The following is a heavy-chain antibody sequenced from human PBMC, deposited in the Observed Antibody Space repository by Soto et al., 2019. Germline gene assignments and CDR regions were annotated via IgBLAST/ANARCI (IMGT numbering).Heavy chain of an antibody. D-gene: IGHD6-19*01. V-gene: IGHV5-51*01. CDR3: ARVNSIGWFPDDH. CDR1: GYSFNSYW. Sequence: GESLKISFKASGYSFNSYWIGWVRQMPGRGLEWMGIIYPRDSDTRYSPSFQGQVTMSVDKATSTLYLQGGRLEASDSAIYFCARVNSIGWFPDDHWGQGTQVTAPQ. CDR2: IYPRDSDT. J-gene: IGHJ4*02.